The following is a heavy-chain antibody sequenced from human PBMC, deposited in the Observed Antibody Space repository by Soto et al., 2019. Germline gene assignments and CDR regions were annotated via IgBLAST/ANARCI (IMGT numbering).Heavy chain of an antibody. J-gene: IGHJ4*02. CDR3: TRACSGGSCYSTSDFDY. CDR1: GFRFTGSA. D-gene: IGHD2-15*01. CDR2: IRNRPNSYAT. Sequence: EVVLVESGGGLVQPGGSLKLSCAASGFRFTGSAIHWVRQAPGKGLEWVGLIRNRPNSYATAYAESLKGRVTISRDDSRNTSYLQVKSLKSEDTAVYFCTRACSGGSCYSTSDFDYWGQGSLLTISS. V-gene: IGHV3-73*02.